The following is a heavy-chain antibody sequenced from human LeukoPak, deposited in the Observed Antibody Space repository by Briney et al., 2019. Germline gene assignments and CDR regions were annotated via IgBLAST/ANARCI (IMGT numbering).Heavy chain of an antibody. CDR2: ISAYNGDT. CDR3: ARDPPGLTLGSPGDY. Sequence: GASVKVSCKASGYTFTSYGIAWVRQAPGQGLQWMGWISAYNGDTSYSQKLQGRVTMTTDTSTNTAYMELRSLTSDDTAVYYCARDPPGLTLGSPGDYWGQGTLVIVSS. CDR1: GYTFTSYG. V-gene: IGHV1-18*01. J-gene: IGHJ4*02. D-gene: IGHD3-16*01.